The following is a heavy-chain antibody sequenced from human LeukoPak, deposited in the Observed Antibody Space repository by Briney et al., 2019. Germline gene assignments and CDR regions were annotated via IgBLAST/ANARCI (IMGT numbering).Heavy chain of an antibody. D-gene: IGHD3-16*01. Sequence: GGSLRLSCAASGFTFSSYEMNWVRQAPGKGLEWVSYISSSGSTIYYADSVKGRFTISRDNAKNSLYPQMNSLRAEDTAVYYCARAEDDYVSYWGQGTLVTVSS. CDR3: ARAEDDYVSY. J-gene: IGHJ4*02. V-gene: IGHV3-48*03. CDR2: ISSSGSTI. CDR1: GFTFSSYE.